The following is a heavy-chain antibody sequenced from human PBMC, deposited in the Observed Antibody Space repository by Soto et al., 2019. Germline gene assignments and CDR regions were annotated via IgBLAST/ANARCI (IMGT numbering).Heavy chain of an antibody. D-gene: IGHD6-19*01. CDR3: AKAYMSTGWYYFDC. Sequence: GGSLRLSCAASGFTFSSYAMTWVRQAPGKGLEWVSAISGSGGSTDYADSVKGRFTISRDNSKNTLYLQMNSLRAEDTAMYYCAKAYMSTGWYYFDCWGHGTLVTVSS. CDR1: GFTFSSYA. J-gene: IGHJ4*01. CDR2: ISGSGGST. V-gene: IGHV3-23*01.